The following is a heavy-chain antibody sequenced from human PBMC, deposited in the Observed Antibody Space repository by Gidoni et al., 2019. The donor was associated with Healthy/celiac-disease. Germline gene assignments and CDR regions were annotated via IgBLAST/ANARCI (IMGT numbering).Heavy chain of an antibody. J-gene: IGHJ5*02. CDR2: IIPIFGTA. Sequence: QVQLVQSGAEVKKPGSSVKVSCKASGGTFSSYAISWVRQAPGQGLEWMGGIIPIFGTANYAQKFQGRVTITADESTSTAYMELSSLRSEDTAVYYCARGLCTNGVCYTIGNWFDPWGQGTLVTVSS. CDR1: GGTFSSYA. CDR3: ARGLCTNGVCYTIGNWFDP. V-gene: IGHV1-69*01. D-gene: IGHD2-8*01.